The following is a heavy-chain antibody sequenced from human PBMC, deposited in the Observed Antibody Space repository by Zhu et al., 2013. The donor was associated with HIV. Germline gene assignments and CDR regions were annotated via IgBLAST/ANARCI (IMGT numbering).Heavy chain of an antibody. CDR1: GHTFTSYY. J-gene: IGHJ1*01. CDR3: ARSPQQVYFQH. CDR2: INPSGGST. V-gene: IGHV1-46*01. Sequence: QVQLVQSGAEVKKPGASVKVSCKASGHTFTSYYMHWVRQAPGQGLEWMGIINPSGGSTNYAQKFQGRVTMTGDTSTSTVYMELSSLRSEDTAVYYCARSPQQVYFQHWGQGTLVTVSS. D-gene: IGHD6-13*01.